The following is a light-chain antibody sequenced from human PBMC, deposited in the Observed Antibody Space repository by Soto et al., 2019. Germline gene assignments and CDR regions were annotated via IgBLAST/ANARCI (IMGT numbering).Light chain of an antibody. Sequence: DIQLTQSPSSLSASIGDRVTIICRASQSISGYLNWYQQKPGKAPKPLIATTSYLQNGVPSRFSGSRSGTDFSLTISSLQPEDFATYYCQQSYLVPETFGRGTKVDIK. V-gene: IGKV1-39*01. CDR1: QSISGY. CDR3: QQSYLVPET. J-gene: IGKJ2*01. CDR2: TTS.